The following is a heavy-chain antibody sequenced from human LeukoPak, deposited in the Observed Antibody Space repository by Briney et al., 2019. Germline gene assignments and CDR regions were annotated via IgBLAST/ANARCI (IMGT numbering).Heavy chain of an antibody. Sequence: SQTLSLTCAISGDSVSSNSAAWNWIRQSPSRGLEWLGRTYYRSKWYNDYAVSVKSRITINPDTSKNQFSLQLNSVTPEDTAVYYCARSASGYSSRWRGRYFDYWGQGTLVTVSS. CDR2: TYYRSKWYN. V-gene: IGHV6-1*01. J-gene: IGHJ4*02. CDR3: ARSASGYSSRWRGRYFDY. CDR1: GDSVSSNSAA. D-gene: IGHD6-13*01.